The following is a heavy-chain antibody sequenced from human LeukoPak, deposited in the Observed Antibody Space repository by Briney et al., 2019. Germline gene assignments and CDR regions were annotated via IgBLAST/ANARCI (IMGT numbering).Heavy chain of an antibody. CDR3: VKDRGSWLRQFDY. D-gene: IGHD5-12*01. Sequence: GGSLRLSCSASGCIFSSLAMHWVRQAPGKGLEYVSPISTNGGSTFYADSVKGRFNISRDNPKNTLYLQMSSLRAEDMAVYYRVKDRGSWLRQFDYWGEGTLVTVSS. CDR1: GCIFSSLA. J-gene: IGHJ4*02. CDR2: ISTNGGST. V-gene: IGHV3-64D*06.